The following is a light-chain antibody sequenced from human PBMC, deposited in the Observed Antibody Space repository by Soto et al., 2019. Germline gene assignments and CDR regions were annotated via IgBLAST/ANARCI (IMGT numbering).Light chain of an antibody. CDR1: QGVGDW. CDR3: QQANSLPIT. CDR2: AAS. Sequence: DIQMTQSPCSVSASVGDTVTITCRASQGVGDWLAWYQQKPGEAPKLLIHAASTLQSGVPPRFSGSKSGTEFTLTISSLQPEDFASYYCQQANSLPITFGQGTRLEIK. J-gene: IGKJ5*01. V-gene: IGKV1-12*01.